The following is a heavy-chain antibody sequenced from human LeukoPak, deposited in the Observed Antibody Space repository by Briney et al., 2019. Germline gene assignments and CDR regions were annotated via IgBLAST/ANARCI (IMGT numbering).Heavy chain of an antibody. CDR1: GFTFSSYW. CDR2: IKQDGSEK. CDR3: ASSIRFLEWFMGIGAFDI. V-gene: IGHV3-7*01. J-gene: IGHJ3*02. D-gene: IGHD3-3*01. Sequence: PGGSLRLSRAASGFTFSSYWMSWVRQAPGKGLEWVANIKQDGSEKYYVDSVKGRFTISRDNAKNSLYLQMNSLRAEDTAVYYCASSIRFLEWFMGIGAFDIWGQGTMVTVSS.